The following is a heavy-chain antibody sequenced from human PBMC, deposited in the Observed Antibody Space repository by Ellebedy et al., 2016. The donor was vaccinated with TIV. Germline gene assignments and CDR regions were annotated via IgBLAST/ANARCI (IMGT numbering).Heavy chain of an antibody. V-gene: IGHV4-61*01. CDR1: GDSVTSTNYY. D-gene: IGHD3-16*01. J-gene: IGHJ5*02. CDR3: ARGHDYVWRSYGASRWFDP. Sequence: SETLSLXXTVSGDSVTSTNYYWSWIRRPPGKGLEWIGYIYYNRGTKYNPSLKSRVTISLDTSKNQFSLKLTSVTAADTAVYYCARGHDYVWRSYGASRWFDPWGQGTLVTVSP. CDR2: IYYNRGT.